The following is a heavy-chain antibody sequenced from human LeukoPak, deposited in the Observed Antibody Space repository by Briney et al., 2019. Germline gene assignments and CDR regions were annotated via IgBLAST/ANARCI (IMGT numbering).Heavy chain of an antibody. CDR2: ITGSGSYT. J-gene: IGHJ4*02. CDR3: AKHFSADALHYFDF. D-gene: IGHD3-3*02. V-gene: IGHV3-23*01. Sequence: GGSLRLSCAASGFTFNNFAMSWVRQAPGQALEWVSTITGSGSYTYYADSVKGRSTISRDNSKNTLYLQMNSLRVEDTAVYYCAKHFSADALHYFDFWGQGTLVTVSS. CDR1: GFTFNNFA.